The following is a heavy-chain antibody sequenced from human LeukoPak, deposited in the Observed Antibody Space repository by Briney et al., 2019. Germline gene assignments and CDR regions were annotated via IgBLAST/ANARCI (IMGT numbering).Heavy chain of an antibody. CDR3: ARVQGPFGMDV. CDR2: INHSGST. Sequence: PSETLSLTCAVYGGSFSGYYWSWIRQPPGKGLEWIGEINHSGSTNYNPSLKSRVTISVDTSKNQFSLKLSSVTAADTAVYYCARVQGPFGMDVWGQGTTVTVSS. V-gene: IGHV4-34*01. CDR1: GGSFSGYY. J-gene: IGHJ6*02.